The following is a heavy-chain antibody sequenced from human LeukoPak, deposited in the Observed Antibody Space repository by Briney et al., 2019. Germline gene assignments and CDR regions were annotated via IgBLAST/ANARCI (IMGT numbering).Heavy chain of an antibody. V-gene: IGHV3-64*01. D-gene: IGHD2-21*01. CDR3: ARAPVTSCRGAYCYPFDY. CDR2: ISSNGGST. CDR1: GFTFSSYA. Sequence: GSLRLSCAASGFTFSSYAMHWVRQAPGKGLEYVSAISSNGGSTYYANSVKGRFTISRDNSKNTLYLQMNSLRLEDAAVYFCARAPVTSCRGAYCYPFDYWGQGTQVTVSS. J-gene: IGHJ4*02.